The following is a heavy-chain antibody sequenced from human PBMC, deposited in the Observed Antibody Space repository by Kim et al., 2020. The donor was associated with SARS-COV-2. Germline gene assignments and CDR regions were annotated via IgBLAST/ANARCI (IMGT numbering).Heavy chain of an antibody. J-gene: IGHJ4*02. CDR3: ARLRFGDSCFDY. Sequence: SETLSLTCSVSGGSFSNTVYYWSWIRQSPGKGLEWIGYISYGGNTYYNPSLCSRVSMSLDTSKKQFSLNLTSVTAADTAIFYCARLRFGDSCFDYWGLGTLVTVSS. D-gene: IGHD3-10*01. CDR2: ISYGGNT. CDR1: GGSFSNTVYY. V-gene: IGHV4-31*03.